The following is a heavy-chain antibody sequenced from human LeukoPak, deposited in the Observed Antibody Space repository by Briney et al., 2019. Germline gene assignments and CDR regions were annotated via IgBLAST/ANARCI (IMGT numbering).Heavy chain of an antibody. D-gene: IGHD3-16*01. J-gene: IGHJ4*02. CDR1: GFTVSSRD. V-gene: IGHV3-53*04. CDR2: IYMGGNT. Sequence: GGSLRLSCAASGFTVSSRDMSWVRQAPGKGLEWVSVIYMGGNTFYADSVKGRFTISRHTSKNTLYLQMSSLRAEDTAVYYCARVGDEVAYTRGYLDYWGQGTLVTVSS. CDR3: ARVGDEVAYTRGYLDY.